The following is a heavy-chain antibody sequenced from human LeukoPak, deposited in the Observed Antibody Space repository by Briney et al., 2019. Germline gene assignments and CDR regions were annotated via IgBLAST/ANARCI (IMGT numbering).Heavy chain of an antibody. CDR3: ARSKDIVVVPAAYEFDY. V-gene: IGHV5-51*01. D-gene: IGHD2-2*01. J-gene: IGHJ4*02. Sequence: GESLKISCKGSGYSFTSYWIGWVRQMPGKGLEWMGIIYPGDSDTRYSPSFQGQVTISADKSISTAYLQRSSLKASDTAMYYCARSKDIVVVPAAYEFDYWGQGTLVTVSS. CDR2: IYPGDSDT. CDR1: GYSFTSYW.